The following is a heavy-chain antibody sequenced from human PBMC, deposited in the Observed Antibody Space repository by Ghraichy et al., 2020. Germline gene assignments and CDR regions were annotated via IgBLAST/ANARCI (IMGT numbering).Heavy chain of an antibody. CDR2: ISGSGGST. CDR1: GFTFRSYA. D-gene: IGHD1-26*01. CDR3: ANGGQYSGSYDY. Sequence: GGSLRLSCAASGFTFRSYAMNWVRQPPGKGLEWVSTISGSGGSTNYADPVKGRFTISRDNSKSTLYLQMNSLRAEDTAVYYCANGGQYSGSYDYWGQGTLVTVSS. J-gene: IGHJ4*02. V-gene: IGHV3-23*01.